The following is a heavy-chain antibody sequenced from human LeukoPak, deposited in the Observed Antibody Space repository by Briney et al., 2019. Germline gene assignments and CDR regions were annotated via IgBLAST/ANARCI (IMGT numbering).Heavy chain of an antibody. CDR2: ISSTSTTI. CDR1: GFTFSSYS. V-gene: IGHV3-48*02. J-gene: IGHJ4*02. D-gene: IGHD3-9*01. CDR3: AKDTGSRYDILTGYTFDY. Sequence: GGSLRLSCAASGFTFSSYSMNWVRQAPGKGLAWVSYISSTSTTIYYADSVRGRFTISRDNAKNSLYLQMNSLRDEDTAVCYCAKDTGSRYDILTGYTFDYWGQGTLVTVSS.